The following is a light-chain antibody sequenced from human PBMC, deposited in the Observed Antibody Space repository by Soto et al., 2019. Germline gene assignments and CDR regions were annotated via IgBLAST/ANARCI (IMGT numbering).Light chain of an antibody. J-gene: IGLJ1*01. V-gene: IGLV2-11*01. CDR3: SSSAGSYTWI. CDR1: SRHVAVYSY. Sequence: QSVLTQPRSVSGSPGQSVAVSCTGTSRHVAVYSYVSWFQQHPGKASQLLIYDVTKRPSGVPDRFSGSRSGNTAALTVFGHQAEDEADDLCSSSAGSYTWIFGSGTKGTVL. CDR2: DVT.